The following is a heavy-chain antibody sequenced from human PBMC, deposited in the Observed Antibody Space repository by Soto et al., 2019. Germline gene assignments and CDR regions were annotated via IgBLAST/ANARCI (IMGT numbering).Heavy chain of an antibody. CDR1: GGTFSSFG. CDR3: AREGSGYNF. D-gene: IGHD5-12*01. V-gene: IGHV1-69*13. Sequence: ASVKVSCKASGGTFSSFGISWVRQAPGQGLEWMGGIIPVFGRPNYAQRFRGRLTITADESTNTCYMELIDLESEDTAVYYCAREGSGYNFWGQGTQVTVSS. CDR2: IIPVFGRP. J-gene: IGHJ1*01.